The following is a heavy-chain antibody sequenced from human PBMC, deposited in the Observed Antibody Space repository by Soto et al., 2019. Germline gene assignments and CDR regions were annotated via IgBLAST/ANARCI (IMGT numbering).Heavy chain of an antibody. CDR3: ARREYGGRDY. V-gene: IGHV3-11*05. J-gene: IGHJ4*02. D-gene: IGHD5-12*01. CDR1: GFTFSDYY. Sequence: QVQLEESGGGLVKPGGSLRLSCAASGFTFSDYYMSWIRQAPGKGLEWVSYISSSGYTKYADSVKGRFTISRDNAKDSLSLQMNSLRVDDTAVYYCARREYGGRDYWGQGTLVTVSS. CDR2: ISSSGYT.